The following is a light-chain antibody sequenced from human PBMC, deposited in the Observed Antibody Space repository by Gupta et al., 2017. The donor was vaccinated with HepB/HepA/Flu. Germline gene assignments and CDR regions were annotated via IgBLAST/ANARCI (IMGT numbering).Light chain of an antibody. V-gene: IGLV1-47*01. Sequence: QSVLTQPPSASGTPGQRVTISCSGSISNIGTNYVYWYQQVPGTAPKLLIYRNDQRPSGVPDRFSGSKSGTSASLAISGLRAEDEADYYCSSWDDSWSGLVFGGGTKLTVL. CDR1: ISNIGTNY. CDR2: RND. J-gene: IGLJ3*02. CDR3: SSWDDSWSGLV.